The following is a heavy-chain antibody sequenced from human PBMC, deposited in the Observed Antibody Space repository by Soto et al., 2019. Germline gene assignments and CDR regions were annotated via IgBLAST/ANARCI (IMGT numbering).Heavy chain of an antibody. Sequence: EVQLLESGGGLAQPGGSLRLSGAASGFTFSNHGMTWVRQAPGKGLEWVSSVSADGYTTYYADSVRGRLTISRDNSGDTVYVRMNNLRAEDTALYYCAREASVPSFGEFWFFDLWGRGTQVTVSS. CDR1: GFTFSNHG. CDR2: VSADGYTT. D-gene: IGHD3-10*01. CDR3: AREASVPSFGEFWFFDL. V-gene: IGHV3-23*01. J-gene: IGHJ2*01.